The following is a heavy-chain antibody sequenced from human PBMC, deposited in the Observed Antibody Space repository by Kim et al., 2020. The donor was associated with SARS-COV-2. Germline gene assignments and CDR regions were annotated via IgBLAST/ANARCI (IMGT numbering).Heavy chain of an antibody. D-gene: IGHD6-19*01. Sequence: ASVKVSCKASGYTFTSYAMNWVRQAPGQGLEWMGWINTNTGNPTYAQGFTGRFVFSLDTSVSTAYLQISSLKAEDTAVYYCARTIAVAGRGGGYYFDYWGQRALVTVSS. CDR2: INTNTGNP. J-gene: IGHJ4*02. CDR3: ARTIAVAGRGGGYYFDY. V-gene: IGHV7-4-1*02. CDR1: GYTFTSYA.